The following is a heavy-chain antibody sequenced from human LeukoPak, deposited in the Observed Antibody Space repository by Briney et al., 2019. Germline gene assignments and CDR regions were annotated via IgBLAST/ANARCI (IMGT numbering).Heavy chain of an antibody. Sequence: GASVKVSKASGYTFTSYDINWVRQAPGQGLEWMGWMNPDSGNTGYAQKFQGRVTMTRDISISTAYMELSSLTSEDTAVYYCARERDSWDLLNWGGQGTLVTVSS. V-gene: IGHV1-8*02. CDR2: MNPDSGNT. D-gene: IGHD1-26*01. CDR1: GYTFTSYD. CDR3: ARERDSWDLLNW. J-gene: IGHJ4*02.